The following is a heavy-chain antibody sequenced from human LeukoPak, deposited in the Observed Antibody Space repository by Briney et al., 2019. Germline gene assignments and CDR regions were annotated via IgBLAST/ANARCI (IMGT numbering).Heavy chain of an antibody. D-gene: IGHD4-17*01. V-gene: IGHV3-20*01. Sequence: RSGGSLRLSCAASGFTFDDYGMSWVRQAPGKRLEWVSGINWNGGSTGYADSVKGRFTISRDNAKNSLYLQMNSLRAEDTALYHCARVLRDYGDYFDYWGQGTLVTVSS. J-gene: IGHJ4*02. CDR2: INWNGGST. CDR3: ARVLRDYGDYFDY. CDR1: GFTFDDYG.